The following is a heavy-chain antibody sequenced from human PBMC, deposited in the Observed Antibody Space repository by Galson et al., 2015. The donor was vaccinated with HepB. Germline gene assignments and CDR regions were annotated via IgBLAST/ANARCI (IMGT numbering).Heavy chain of an antibody. J-gene: IGHJ6*02. V-gene: IGHV3-66*01. CDR2: IYSGGST. D-gene: IGHD2-15*01. Sequence: SLRLSCAASGFTVSSNYMSWVRQAPGKGLEWVSVIYSGGSTYYADSVKGRFTIPRDNSKNTLYLQMNSLRAEDTAVYYCARGGGVCSGGSCFPFYYYGMDVRGQGTTVTVSS. CDR1: GFTVSSNY. CDR3: ARGGGVCSGGSCFPFYYYGMDV.